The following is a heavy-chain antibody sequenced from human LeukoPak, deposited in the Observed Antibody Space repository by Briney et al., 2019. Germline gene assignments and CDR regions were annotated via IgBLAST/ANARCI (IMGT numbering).Heavy chain of an antibody. J-gene: IGHJ4*02. V-gene: IGHV3-30*18. Sequence: GGSLRLSCAASGFTFSNYGMHWVRQAPGKGLEWVAVISYDGSNKYYADSVKGRFTISRDNSKNTLYLQMNSLRAEDTAVYYCAKDHLPATAIPGPAGYWGQGTLVTVSS. D-gene: IGHD2-2*02. CDR2: ISYDGSNK. CDR3: AKDHLPATAIPGPAGY. CDR1: GFTFSNYG.